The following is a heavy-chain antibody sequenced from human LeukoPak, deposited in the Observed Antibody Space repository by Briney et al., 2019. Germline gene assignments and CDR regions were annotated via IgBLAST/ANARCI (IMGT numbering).Heavy chain of an antibody. J-gene: IGHJ3*01. V-gene: IGHV6-1*01. CDR3: ARGGQGDGYSADEAFDF. Sequence: SQTLSLTCAISGDSVSGNSTAYSWIRQSPSRGLERLGRTYYRSKWYNDYAVSVKSRIIINPDTSKNQLSLQLKSVTPEDTAVYYCARGGQGDGYSADEAFDFWGQGTMVTVSS. CDR2: TYYRSKWYN. D-gene: IGHD5-24*01. CDR1: GDSVSGNSTA.